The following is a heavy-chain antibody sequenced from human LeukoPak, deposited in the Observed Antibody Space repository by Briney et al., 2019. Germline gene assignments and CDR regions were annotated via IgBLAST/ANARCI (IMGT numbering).Heavy chain of an antibody. CDR2: IYTSGST. Sequence: SETLSLTCTVSGGSISSYYWSWIRQPAGKGLEWIGRIYTSGSTNYNPSLKSRVTMSVDTSKNQFSLKLSSVTAADTAVYYCARGSTKVTSVIHMDVWGEGTTVTVSS. CDR1: GGSISSYY. V-gene: IGHV4-4*07. D-gene: IGHD4-11*01. CDR3: ARGSTKVTSVIHMDV. J-gene: IGHJ6*03.